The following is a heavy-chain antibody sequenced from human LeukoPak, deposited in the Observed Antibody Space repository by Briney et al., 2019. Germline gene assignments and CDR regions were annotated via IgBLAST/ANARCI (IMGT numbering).Heavy chain of an antibody. CDR1: GFTFSSYG. CDR3: ARHRQLAYHYYGMDV. CDR2: ISYDGSNK. V-gene: IGHV3-30*04. Sequence: GGSLRLSCAASGFTFSSYGMHWVRQAPGKGLEWVAVISYDGSNKYYADSVKGRFTISRDNAKNTLYLQMNSLRAEDTAVYYCARHRQLAYHYYGMDVWGKGTTVTVSS. J-gene: IGHJ6*04. D-gene: IGHD1-1*01.